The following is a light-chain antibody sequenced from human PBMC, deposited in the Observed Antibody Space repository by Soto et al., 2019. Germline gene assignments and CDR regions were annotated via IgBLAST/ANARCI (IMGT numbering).Light chain of an antibody. Sequence: VLTQSPATLSLSPGESATLSCRASQNVGNNLAWYQQKSGQAPRLLIYAASDRATGVPARFSGRMSGTDFTHTISSLEPEDFATYFCQQRSRWPRGTFGRGTKLE. V-gene: IGKV3-11*01. CDR2: AAS. J-gene: IGKJ2*02. CDR3: QQRSRWPRGT. CDR1: QNVGNN.